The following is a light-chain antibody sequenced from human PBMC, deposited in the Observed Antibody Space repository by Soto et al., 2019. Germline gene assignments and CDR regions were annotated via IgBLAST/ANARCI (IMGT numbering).Light chain of an antibody. V-gene: IGKV4-1*01. CDR3: RQYHDTPRT. Sequence: DIVMTQSPDSLAVSLGERATINCKSSQSILYNSNNKNYLAWYQQKAGQPPKLLIYWASTRESGVPDRFSGSGSGTDFTLTISSLQAEDVAVYYCRQYHDTPRTFGQGTKVEI. CDR2: WAS. CDR1: QSILYNSNNKNY. J-gene: IGKJ1*01.